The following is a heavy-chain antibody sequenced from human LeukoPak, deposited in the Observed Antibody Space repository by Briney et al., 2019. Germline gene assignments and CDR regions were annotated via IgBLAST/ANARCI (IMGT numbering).Heavy chain of an antibody. D-gene: IGHD2-15*01. CDR3: ARXPTKARRXXSXGSXYPARTDAFDI. CDR1: EYTFTSYD. J-gene: IGHJ3*02. CDR2: MNPNSGNT. V-gene: IGHV1-8*01. Sequence: ASVKVSCKASEYTFTSYDINWVRQATGQGLEWMGWMNPNSGNTGYAQKFQGRVTMTRNTSISTAYMELSSLRSEDTAVYHCARXPTKARRXXSXGSXYPARTDAFDIWGQGTMVTVSS.